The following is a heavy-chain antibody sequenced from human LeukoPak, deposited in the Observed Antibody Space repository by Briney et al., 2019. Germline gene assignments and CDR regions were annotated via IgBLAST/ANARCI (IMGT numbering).Heavy chain of an antibody. CDR2: INHGGST. V-gene: IGHV4-34*01. CDR1: GGSFNDYY. CDR3: ARVSYYYDSSGYYYVRWFDP. D-gene: IGHD3-22*01. Sequence: SETLSLTCAVYGGSFNDYYWSWIRQPPGKGLEWIGEINHGGSTNYNPSLKSRVTMSVDTSKDQFSLKLSSVTAADTAVYYCARVSYYYDSSGYYYVRWFDPWGQGTLVTVSS. J-gene: IGHJ5*02.